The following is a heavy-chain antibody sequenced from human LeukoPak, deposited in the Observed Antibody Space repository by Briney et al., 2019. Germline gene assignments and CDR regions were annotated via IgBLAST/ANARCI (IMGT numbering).Heavy chain of an antibody. Sequence: PGGSLRLSCAASGFTFRSYWMSWVRRAPGKGLEWVANINQGGSVQYYMDSVKGRFTISRDDAKNSLYVQMNSLRDEDTAVYYCARVEYSGWNLEYWGQGTLVTVSS. CDR1: GFTFRSYW. CDR2: INQGGSVQ. J-gene: IGHJ4*02. D-gene: IGHD5-12*01. V-gene: IGHV3-7*01. CDR3: ARVEYSGWNLEY.